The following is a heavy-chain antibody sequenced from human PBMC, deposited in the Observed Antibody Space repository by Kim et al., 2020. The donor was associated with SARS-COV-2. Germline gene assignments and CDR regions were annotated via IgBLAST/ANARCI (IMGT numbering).Heavy chain of an antibody. D-gene: IGHD3-10*01. CDR2: A. CDR3: ARVGRFGEFDY. J-gene: IGHJ4*02. Sequence: ANYAQKFQGRVTITADESTSTAYMELSSLRSEDTAVYYCARVGRFGEFDYWGQGTLVTVSS. V-gene: IGHV1-69*01.